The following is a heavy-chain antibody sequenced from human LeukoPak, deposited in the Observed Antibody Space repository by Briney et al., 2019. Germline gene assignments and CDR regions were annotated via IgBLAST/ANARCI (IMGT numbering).Heavy chain of an antibody. CDR1: GGSFSGYY. J-gene: IGHJ6*03. Sequence: SETLSLTCAVYGGSFSGYYWSWIRQPPGKRLEWIGEINHSGSTNYNPSLKSRVTMSVDTSKNQFSLKLSSVTAADTAVYYCARECSSLRYFDWLPRNYYYYMDVWGKGTTVTISS. CDR3: ARECSSLRYFDWLPRNYYYYMDV. CDR2: INHSGST. V-gene: IGHV4-34*01. D-gene: IGHD3-9*01.